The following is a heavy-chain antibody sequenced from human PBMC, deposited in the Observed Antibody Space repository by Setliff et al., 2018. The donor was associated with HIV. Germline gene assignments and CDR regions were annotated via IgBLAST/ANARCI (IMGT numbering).Heavy chain of an antibody. D-gene: IGHD3-22*01. CDR2: IYNGGNT. V-gene: IGHV4-59*02. Sequence: SETLSLTCSVSGASVNTYYWSWVRQPPGKPLEWIGYIYNGGNTNFNPSLESRVSMSLDTSKNQFSLKLTSVTAADTAAYYCGKALPPGQIGGYYYEMGSVYNSFLDVWGKGTTVTVSS. CDR1: GASVNTYY. CDR3: GKALPPGQIGGYYYEMGSVYNSFLDV. J-gene: IGHJ6*04.